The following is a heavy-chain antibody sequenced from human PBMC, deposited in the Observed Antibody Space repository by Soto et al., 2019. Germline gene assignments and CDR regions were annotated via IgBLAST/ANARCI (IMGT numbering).Heavy chain of an antibody. CDR3: ARFRESNWFDP. Sequence: SETLSLTCTVSGGSISSYYWSWIRQPPGKGLEWIGYIYYSGSTNYNPSLKSRVTISVDTSKNQFSLKLSSVTAADTAVYYCARFRESNWFDPRDQGTLVTVSS. CDR2: IYYSGST. J-gene: IGHJ5*02. CDR1: GGSISSYY. V-gene: IGHV4-59*01.